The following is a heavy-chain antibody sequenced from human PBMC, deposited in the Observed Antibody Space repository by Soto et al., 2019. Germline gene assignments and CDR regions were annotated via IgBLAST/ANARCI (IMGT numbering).Heavy chain of an antibody. CDR1: GYTFTSYG. J-gene: IGHJ4*02. CDR2: ISAYNGNT. D-gene: IGHD1-26*01. Sequence: GASVKVSCKASGYTFTSYGISWVRQAPGQGLEWMGWISAYNGNTNYAQKHQGRVTMTTDTSTSTAYMELRSLRSDDTAVYSWARDPESCFEHWGQGDLVTVYS. CDR3: ARDPESCFEH. V-gene: IGHV1-18*01.